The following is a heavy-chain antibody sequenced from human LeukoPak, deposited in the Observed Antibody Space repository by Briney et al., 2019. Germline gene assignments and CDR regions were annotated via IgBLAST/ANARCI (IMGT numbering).Heavy chain of an antibody. J-gene: IGHJ4*02. CDR1: GFTSSSYA. Sequence: GGSLRLSCSASGFTSSSYAMHWVRQAPGKGLEYVSAISSNGGSTYYADSVKGRFTISRDNSKNTLYLQMSSLRAEDTAVYYCVKDMVYDSSGYYSGFDYWGQGTLVTVSS. D-gene: IGHD3-22*01. CDR2: ISSNGGST. V-gene: IGHV3-64D*06. CDR3: VKDMVYDSSGYYSGFDY.